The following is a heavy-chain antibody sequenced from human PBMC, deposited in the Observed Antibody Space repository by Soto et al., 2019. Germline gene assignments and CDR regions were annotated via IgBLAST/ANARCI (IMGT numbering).Heavy chain of an antibody. CDR3: AKGLASGWEYYAFDI. V-gene: IGHV3-23*01. CDR2: ITGSGDTT. D-gene: IGHD6-19*01. Sequence: EVQLLESGGGLIQPGGSLRLSCAASGFTFSTYTMNWVRQAPGKGLEWVSAITGSGDTTFYADSVKGRFTVSSDNSRNILYLQMNSQRDEDTAVFYCAKGLASGWEYYAFDIWGQGTKVTVSS. J-gene: IGHJ3*02. CDR1: GFTFSTYT.